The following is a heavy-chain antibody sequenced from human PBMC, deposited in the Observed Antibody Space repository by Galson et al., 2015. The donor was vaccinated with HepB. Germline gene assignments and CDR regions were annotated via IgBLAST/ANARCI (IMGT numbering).Heavy chain of an antibody. V-gene: IGHV3-30*04. D-gene: IGHD4-17*01. J-gene: IGHJ6*02. CDR3: ARDDYGDYPGSHYYGMDV. CDR1: GFTFSSYA. Sequence: SLRLSCAASGFTFSSYAMHWVRQAPGKGLEWVAVISYDGSNKYYADSVKGRFTISRDNSKNTLYLQMNSLRAEDTAVYYCARDDYGDYPGSHYYGMDVWGQGTTVTVSS. CDR2: ISYDGSNK.